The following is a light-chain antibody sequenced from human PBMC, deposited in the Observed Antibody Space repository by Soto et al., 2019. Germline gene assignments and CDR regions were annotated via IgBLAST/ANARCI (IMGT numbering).Light chain of an antibody. CDR2: GAS. CDR3: QQYGRSPAT. CDR1: QSVSSNY. J-gene: IGKJ1*01. V-gene: IGKV3-20*01. Sequence: EIVLTQSPGTLSLTPGERATLSCRASQSVSSNYLAWYQQKPGQAPRLLIFGASSRASGIPDRFSGSGSGTDFTLTIGRLEPEDFAVYYCQQYGRSPATFGQGPKVDFK.